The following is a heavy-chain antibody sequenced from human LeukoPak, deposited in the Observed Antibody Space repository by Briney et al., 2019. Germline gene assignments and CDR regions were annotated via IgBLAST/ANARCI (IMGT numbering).Heavy chain of an antibody. CDR2: ISSSSSYI. Sequence: GGSLRLSCAASGFTFSSYSMKWVRQAPGKGLEWVSSISSSSSYIYYADSVKGRFTISRDNAKNSLYLQMNSLRAEDTAVYCCARADSGSYYFDYWGQGTLVTVSS. J-gene: IGHJ4*02. CDR1: GFTFSSYS. V-gene: IGHV3-21*01. D-gene: IGHD1-26*01. CDR3: ARADSGSYYFDY.